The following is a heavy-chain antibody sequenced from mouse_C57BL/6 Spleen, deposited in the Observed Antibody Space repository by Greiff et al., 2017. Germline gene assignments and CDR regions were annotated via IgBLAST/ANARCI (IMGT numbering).Heavy chain of an antibody. CDR3: ARDYGWEFAY. CDR2: INPNNGGT. CDR1: GYAFTDYN. J-gene: IGHJ3*01. D-gene: IGHD1-1*01. V-gene: IGHV1-18*01. Sequence: EVQVVESGPELVKPGASVKISCKASGYAFTDYNMDWVKQSHGKSLEWIGDINPNNGGTNYNQKFKGKATLTVDKSSSTAYMELRSLTSEDTAAYYCARDYGWEFAYWGQGTLVTVSA.